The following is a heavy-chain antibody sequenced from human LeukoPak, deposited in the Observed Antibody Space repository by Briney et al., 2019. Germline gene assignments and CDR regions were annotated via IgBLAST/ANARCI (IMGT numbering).Heavy chain of an antibody. Sequence: ASVKVSCKASGFTFTNYDINWVRQATGQGLEWIGWMNPRNGNTGYAQKFQGRVTMTRDTSISTAYMELRSLRSEDMAVYYCVRDGEGVAISVNYWFDPWGQGTLVTVSS. D-gene: IGHD3-10*01. V-gene: IGHV1-8*01. CDR3: VRDGEGVAISVNYWFDP. CDR2: MNPRNGNT. J-gene: IGHJ5*02. CDR1: GFTFTNYD.